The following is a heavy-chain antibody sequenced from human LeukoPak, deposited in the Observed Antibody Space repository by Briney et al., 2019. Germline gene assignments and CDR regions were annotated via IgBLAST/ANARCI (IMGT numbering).Heavy chain of an antibody. CDR1: DGSISSYY. D-gene: IGHD2-2*01. Sequence: SETLSLTCTVSDGSISSYYWTWIRQPAGKGLEWIGRIYTSGSTNYNPSLKSRVTMSVDTSKNQFSLKLSSVTAADTAVYYCARERTIVVVPAAIRPGNNWFDPWGQGTLVTVSS. V-gene: IGHV4-4*07. J-gene: IGHJ5*02. CDR3: ARERTIVVVPAAIRPGNNWFDP. CDR2: IYTSGST.